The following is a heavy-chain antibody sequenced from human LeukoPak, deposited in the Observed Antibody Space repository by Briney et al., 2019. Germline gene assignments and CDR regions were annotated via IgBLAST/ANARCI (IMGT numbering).Heavy chain of an antibody. CDR3: ARLPHVDTAMGPDY. Sequence: SETLSLTCTVSGGSISSSSYYWGWIRQPPGKGLEWIGSIYYSGSTYYNPSLKSRVTISVDTSKNQFSLKLSSVTAADTAVYYCARLPHVDTAMGPDYWGQGTLVTVSS. CDR2: IYYSGST. CDR1: GGSISSSSYY. D-gene: IGHD5-18*01. J-gene: IGHJ4*02. V-gene: IGHV4-39*01.